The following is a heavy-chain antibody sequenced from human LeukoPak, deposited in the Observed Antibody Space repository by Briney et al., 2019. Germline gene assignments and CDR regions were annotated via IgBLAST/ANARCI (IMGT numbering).Heavy chain of an antibody. D-gene: IGHD1-26*01. CDR3: ARDRGSQPFIDY. J-gene: IGHJ4*02. V-gene: IGHV4-59*01. CDR2: VFHTGST. CDR1: DASITMSY. Sequence: PSETLSLTCSVSDASITMSYWTWIRQPPGKGLEWIGYVFHTGSTNYNPPLKSRVTISVDTPKNQFFLKRSSLTTATPPVFYVARDRGSQPFIDYWGQGTLVTVSS.